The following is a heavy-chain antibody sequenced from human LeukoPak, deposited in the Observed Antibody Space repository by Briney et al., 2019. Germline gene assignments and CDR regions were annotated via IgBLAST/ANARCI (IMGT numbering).Heavy chain of an antibody. CDR3: ARGRCSSTSCLRRSYYYYYYMDV. J-gene: IGHJ6*03. Sequence: SETLSLTCTVSAGSITGYYWSWIRQPPGKGLEWIGEIKHSGSTNYNPSLKSRVTISVDTSKNQFSLKLSSVTAADTAVYYCARGRCSSTSCLRRSYYYYYYMDVWGKGTTVTVSS. V-gene: IGHV4-34*01. D-gene: IGHD2-2*01. CDR2: IKHSGST. CDR1: AGSITGYY.